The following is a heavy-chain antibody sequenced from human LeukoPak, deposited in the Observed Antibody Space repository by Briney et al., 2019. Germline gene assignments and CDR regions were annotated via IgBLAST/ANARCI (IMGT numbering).Heavy chain of an antibody. Sequence: GRSLRLSCAASGFTFDDYAMHWVRQAPGKGLEWVSGISWNSGSIGYADSVKGRFTISRDNAKNSLYLQMNSLRAEDTALYYCAKERIAALGGGMDVWGQGTTVTVSS. D-gene: IGHD6-13*01. CDR3: AKERIAALGGGMDV. CDR1: GFTFDDYA. V-gene: IGHV3-9*01. CDR2: ISWNSGSI. J-gene: IGHJ6*02.